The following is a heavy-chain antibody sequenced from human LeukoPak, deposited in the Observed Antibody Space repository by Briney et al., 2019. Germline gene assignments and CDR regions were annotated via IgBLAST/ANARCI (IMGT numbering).Heavy chain of an antibody. Sequence: PGGSLRLSCAASGLTFSSYDMHWVRQAPGKGLEWVAVIWYDGSNKYYADSVKGRFTISRDNSKNTPYLQMNSLRAEDTAVYYCARDRSIAVAGYYFDYWGQGTLVTVSS. CDR2: IWYDGSNK. CDR1: GLTFSSYD. D-gene: IGHD6-19*01. J-gene: IGHJ4*02. V-gene: IGHV3-33*01. CDR3: ARDRSIAVAGYYFDY.